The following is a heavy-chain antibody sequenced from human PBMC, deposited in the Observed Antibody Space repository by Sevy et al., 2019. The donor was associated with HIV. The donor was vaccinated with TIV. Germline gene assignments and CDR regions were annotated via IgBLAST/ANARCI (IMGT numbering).Heavy chain of an antibody. V-gene: IGHV3-23*01. CDR3: AREGCTKPHDY. Sequence: GGSLRLSCAASGFTFSKYSMSWVRQPPGKGLEWVSTLSFGCGEINYAPSVKGRFTISRDNSKSSVYLQMNNLRPEDRDVYYCAREGCTKPHDYWGQGTLVTVSS. CDR2: LSFGCGEI. J-gene: IGHJ4*02. CDR1: GFTFSKYS. D-gene: IGHD2-8*01.